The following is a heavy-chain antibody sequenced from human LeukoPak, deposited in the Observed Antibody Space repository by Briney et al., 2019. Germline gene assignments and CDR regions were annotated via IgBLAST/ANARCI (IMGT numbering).Heavy chain of an antibody. V-gene: IGHV3-23*01. CDR3: AKSPALGY. CDR2: ISGSGGST. CDR1: GFTFSNAW. J-gene: IGHJ4*02. Sequence: GGSLRLSCAASGFTFSNAWMSWVRQAPGKGLEGVSAISGSGGSTYYADSVKGRFTISRDNSKNTLYLQMNSLRAEDTAVYYCAKSPALGYWGQGTLVTVSS.